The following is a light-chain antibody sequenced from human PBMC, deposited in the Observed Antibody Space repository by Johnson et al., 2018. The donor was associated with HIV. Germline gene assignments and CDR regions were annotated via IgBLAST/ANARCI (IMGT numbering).Light chain of an antibody. V-gene: IGLV1-51*01. J-gene: IGLJ1*01. CDR1: SSNIGNNY. Sequence: QSVLTQPPSVSAAPGQKVTISCSGSSSNIGNNYVSWYQHLPGTAPKLLVYDNSKRPSGIPDRFSATKPGTSATLGITGLQTGDEADYYCGTWDSSLSGYVLGTRTKVTGL. CDR3: GTWDSSLSGYV. CDR2: DNS.